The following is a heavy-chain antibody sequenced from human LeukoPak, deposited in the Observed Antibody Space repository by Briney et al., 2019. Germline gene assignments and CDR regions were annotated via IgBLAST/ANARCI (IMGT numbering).Heavy chain of an antibody. CDR1: GFTFSSYG. D-gene: IGHD2-15*01. V-gene: IGHV3-30*02. CDR3: AKDSWGYCSGGSCYSWNWFDP. J-gene: IGHJ5*02. CDR2: IRYDGSNK. Sequence: PGRSLRLSCAASGFTFSSYGMHWVRQAPGKGLEWVAFIRYDGSNKYYADSVKGRFTISRDNSKNTLYLQMNSLRAEDTAVYYCAKDSWGYCSGGSCYSWNWFDPWGQGTLVTVSS.